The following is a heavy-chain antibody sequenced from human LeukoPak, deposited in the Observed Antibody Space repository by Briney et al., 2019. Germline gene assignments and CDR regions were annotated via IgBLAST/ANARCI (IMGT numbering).Heavy chain of an antibody. Sequence: SVKVSCKASGGTFSSYAISWVRQAPGQGLEWMGRIIPILGIANYAQKFQGRVTITADKSTTTAYMELSSLRSEDTAVYYCAKTPPPYCGGDCYKDWGQGTLVTVSS. CDR3: AKTPPPYCGGDCYKD. D-gene: IGHD2-21*02. V-gene: IGHV1-69*04. CDR2: IIPILGIA. CDR1: GGTFSSYA. J-gene: IGHJ4*02.